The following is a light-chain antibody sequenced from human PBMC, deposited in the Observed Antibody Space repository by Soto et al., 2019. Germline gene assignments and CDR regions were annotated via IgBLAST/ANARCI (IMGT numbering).Light chain of an antibody. CDR1: STDVGTYNH. Sequence: QSVLTQPASVSGSPGQSITISCTGTSTDVGTYNHVSWYQQHPGKAPNLKIYDVTYRPSGVSNRFSGSKSGNTASLTISGLQAEDEADYYCSSYTSSSTLVFGTGTKLTVL. V-gene: IGLV2-14*01. CDR2: DVT. J-gene: IGLJ1*01. CDR3: SSYTSSSTLV.